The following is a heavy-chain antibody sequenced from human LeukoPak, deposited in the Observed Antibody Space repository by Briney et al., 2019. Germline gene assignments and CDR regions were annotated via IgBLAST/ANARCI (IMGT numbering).Heavy chain of an antibody. J-gene: IGHJ6*03. D-gene: IGHD3-10*01. V-gene: IGHV4-39*07. CDR3: AREGVYGSGSYGFYYYYMDV. Sequence: SETLSFTCTVSGGSISSSSYYWVWIRQPPGKGLEWIGTIDYSGTTYYKPSLKSRVTISVDTSKNQFSLKLSSVTAADTAVYYCAREGVYGSGSYGFYYYYMDVWGKGTTVTISS. CDR2: IDYSGTT. CDR1: GGSISSSSYY.